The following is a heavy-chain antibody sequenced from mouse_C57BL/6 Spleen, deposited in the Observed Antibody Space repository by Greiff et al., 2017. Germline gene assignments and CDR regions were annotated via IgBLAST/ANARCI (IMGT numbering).Heavy chain of an antibody. CDR1: GFSLTSYG. V-gene: IGHV2-2*01. CDR3: ARKGEIYYDYDGSFAY. J-gene: IGHJ3*01. D-gene: IGHD2-4*01. Sequence: QVQLQQSGPGLVQPSQSLSITCTVSGFSLTSYGVHWVRQSPGKGLEWLGVIWSGGSTDYNAAFISRLSISKDNSKSQVFFKMNSLQADDTAIYYCARKGEIYYDYDGSFAYWGQGTLVTVSA. CDR2: IWSGGST.